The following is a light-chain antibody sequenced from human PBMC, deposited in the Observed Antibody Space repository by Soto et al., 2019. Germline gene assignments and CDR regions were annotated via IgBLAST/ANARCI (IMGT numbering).Light chain of an antibody. Sequence: QSVLTQPPSVSGAPGQRVTISCTGSSSNIGAGYDVQWYQQLPGTAPKLLIYGNSNRPSGVPDRFSGSKSGTSASMAITGLQAENEADYYCQSYDSSLSGYVFGTGTKLTVL. CDR3: QSYDSSLSGYV. CDR1: SSNIGAGYD. J-gene: IGLJ1*01. V-gene: IGLV1-40*01. CDR2: GNS.